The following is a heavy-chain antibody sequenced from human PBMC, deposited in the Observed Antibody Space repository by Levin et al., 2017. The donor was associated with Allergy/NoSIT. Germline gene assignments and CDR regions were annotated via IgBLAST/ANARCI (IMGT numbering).Heavy chain of an antibody. J-gene: IGHJ3*02. CDR3: AHTPQKLYGSQPQAFDI. D-gene: IGHD3-10*01. CDR2: IYWNDDK. V-gene: IGHV2-5*01. CDR1: GFSLSTSGVG. Sequence: QTLSLTCTFSGFSLSTSGVGVGWIRQPPGKALEWLALIYWNDDKRYSPSLKSRLTITKDTSKNQVVLTMTNMDPVDTATYYCAHTPQKLYGSQPQAFDIWGQGTMVTVSS.